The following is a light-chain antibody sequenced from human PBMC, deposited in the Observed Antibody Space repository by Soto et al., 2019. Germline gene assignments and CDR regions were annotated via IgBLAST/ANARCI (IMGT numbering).Light chain of an antibody. CDR2: GAS. J-gene: IGKJ5*01. CDR3: QQYKNWPPIT. V-gene: IGKV3-15*01. Sequence: EIVMTQSPATLSVSPGERATLSCRASQSVSSKLAWYQQKPGQAPRLLIYGASTRATGIPARFSGSGSGTEFTLTIGSLQSEDFAVYYCQQYKNWPPITFGQGTRLEIK. CDR1: QSVSSK.